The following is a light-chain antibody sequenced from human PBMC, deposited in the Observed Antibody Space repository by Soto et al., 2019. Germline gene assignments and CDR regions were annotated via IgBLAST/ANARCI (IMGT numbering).Light chain of an antibody. CDR2: GTS. J-gene: IGKJ1*01. CDR1: QNVGSRY. CDR3: QEYGSSPRT. V-gene: IGKV3-20*01. Sequence: EIVLTQSPGTLSLSPGERATLSCRASQNVGSRYFAWYQQKPGQAPRLLSYGTSNRATGIPDRFSGSESGTGFSLSISSLEPGDLAVYYCQEYGSSPRTFGQGTKVEIK.